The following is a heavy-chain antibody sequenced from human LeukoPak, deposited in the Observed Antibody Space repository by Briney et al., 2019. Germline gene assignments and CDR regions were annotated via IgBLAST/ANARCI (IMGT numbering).Heavy chain of an antibody. D-gene: IGHD1-1*01. V-gene: IGHV3-23*01. J-gene: IGHJ5*02. Sequence: PGGSLRLSCAASGFSFSSYWMHWVRQVPGKGLEWVSAISGSGGSTYYADSVKGRFTISRDNSKNTLYLQMNSLRAEDTAVYYCANNPQLNWFDPWGQGTLVTVSS. CDR1: GFSFSSYW. CDR2: ISGSGGST. CDR3: ANNPQLNWFDP.